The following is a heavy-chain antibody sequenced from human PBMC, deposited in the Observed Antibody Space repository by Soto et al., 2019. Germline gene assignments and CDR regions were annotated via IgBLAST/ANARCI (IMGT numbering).Heavy chain of an antibody. CDR1: GWSFSGYY. V-gene: IGHV4-34*01. CDR2: INHSGST. D-gene: IGHD3-3*01. J-gene: IGHJ6*02. Sequence: SETLSLTCAVYGWSFSGYYWSWIRQPPGKGLEWIGEINHSGSTNYNPSLKSRVTISVDTSKNQFSLKLSSVTAADTAVYYCARGRGFGLGFYYYYGMDVWGQGTTVTVSS. CDR3: ARGRGFGLGFYYYYGMDV.